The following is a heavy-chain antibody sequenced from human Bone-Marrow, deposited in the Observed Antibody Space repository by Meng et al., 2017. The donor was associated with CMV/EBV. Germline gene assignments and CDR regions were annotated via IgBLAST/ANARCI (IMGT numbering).Heavy chain of an antibody. CDR3: ATRPDVDFDG. Sequence: GRKEKGKGIERRGWKKKKRGGKKKEKKFKGRVTKKRDTSISTAYMEVIRLRSDDTAVYYCATRPDVDFDGWGQGTMVTVSS. D-gene: IGHD1-14*01. V-gene: IGHV1-2*02. CDR2: KKKKRGGK. J-gene: IGHJ3*01.